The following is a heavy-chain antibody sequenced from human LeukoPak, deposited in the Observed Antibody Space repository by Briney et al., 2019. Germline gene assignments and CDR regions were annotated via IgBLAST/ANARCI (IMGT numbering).Heavy chain of an antibody. Sequence: GGSLRLSCAASGFTFSSYWMSWVRQAPGKGLEWVANIKRDGSEKYYVDSVKGRFTISRDNAKNSLYLQMNSLRAEDTAVYYCARGTEYQLPDDNWFDPWGQGTLVTVSS. CDR2: IKRDGSEK. CDR3: ARGTEYQLPDDNWFDP. J-gene: IGHJ5*02. CDR1: GFTFSSYW. D-gene: IGHD2-2*01. V-gene: IGHV3-7*01.